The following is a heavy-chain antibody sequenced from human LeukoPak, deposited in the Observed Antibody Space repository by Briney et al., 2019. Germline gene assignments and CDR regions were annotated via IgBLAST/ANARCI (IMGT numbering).Heavy chain of an antibody. Sequence: GGSLRLSCAASGFTFSNYWMHWVRQTPGEGLVCVSLIKGDGSSTTYADSVKGRFTISRDNAKNSLYLQMNSLRAEDTAVYYCARGLLEWLLPDAFDIWGQGTMVTVSS. V-gene: IGHV3-74*01. D-gene: IGHD3-3*01. CDR3: ARGLLEWLLPDAFDI. J-gene: IGHJ3*02. CDR2: IKGDGSST. CDR1: GFTFSNYW.